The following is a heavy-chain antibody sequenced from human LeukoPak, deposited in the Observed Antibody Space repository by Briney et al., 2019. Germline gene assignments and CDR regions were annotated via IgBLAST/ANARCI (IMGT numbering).Heavy chain of an antibody. CDR3: AKGGQGRHSMVRGVIINNIDYYGMDV. V-gene: IGHV3-23*01. CDR1: GFTFSSHT. D-gene: IGHD3-10*01. CDR2: TRGSDGSA. J-gene: IGHJ6*02. Sequence: PGGSLRLSCAASGFTFSSHTMTWVRQAPGKGLEWVSSTRGSDGSAFYADSVKDRFTVSRDNSENTLFLHMNSLRAEDSAVYYCAKGGQGRHSMVRGVIINNIDYYGMDVWGQGTTVTVSS.